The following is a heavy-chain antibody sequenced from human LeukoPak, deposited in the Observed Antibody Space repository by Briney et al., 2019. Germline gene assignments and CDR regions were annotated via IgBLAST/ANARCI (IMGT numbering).Heavy chain of an antibody. CDR3: ASWGYCSGGSCP. V-gene: IGHV1-69*06. J-gene: IGHJ5*02. CDR2: IIPIFGTA. D-gene: IGHD2-15*01. Sequence: APSVKVSCKASGGTFSSYAISWVRQAPGQGLEWMGGIIPIFGTANYAQKFQGRVTITADKSTSTAYMELSSLRSEDTAVYYCASWGYCSGGSCPWGQGTLVTVSS. CDR1: GGTFSSYA.